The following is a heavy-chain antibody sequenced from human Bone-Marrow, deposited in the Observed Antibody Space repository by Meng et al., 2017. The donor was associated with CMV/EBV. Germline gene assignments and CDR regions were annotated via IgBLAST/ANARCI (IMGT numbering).Heavy chain of an antibody. CDR1: GGSISSYY. CDR2: IYYSGST. J-gene: IGHJ4*02. V-gene: IGHV4-59*12. D-gene: IGHD1-1*01. Sequence: SETLSLTCTVSGGSISSYYWSWIRQPPGKGLEWIGYIYYSGSTNYNPSLKSRVTISVDKSRNQFSLKLSSVTAADTAVYYCARRNGRVGWGFYYFDYWGQGSLVTVSS. CDR3: ARRNGRVGWGFYYFDY.